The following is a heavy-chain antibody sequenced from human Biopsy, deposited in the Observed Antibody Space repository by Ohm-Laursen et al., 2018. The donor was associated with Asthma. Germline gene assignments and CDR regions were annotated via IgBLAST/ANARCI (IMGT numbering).Heavy chain of an antibody. J-gene: IGHJ6*02. Sequence: GASVKVSCKTSGYTFNSAGITWVRQAPGQGLEWMGWISVYNGNTKVAQKLQDRVTMTTDTSTSTAYMELRSLRSDDTVVYFCARAVDYSHYYGIDVWGQGTTVTVS. V-gene: IGHV1-18*01. CDR3: ARAVDYSHYYGIDV. CDR2: ISVYNGNT. CDR1: GYTFNSAG. D-gene: IGHD3-10*01.